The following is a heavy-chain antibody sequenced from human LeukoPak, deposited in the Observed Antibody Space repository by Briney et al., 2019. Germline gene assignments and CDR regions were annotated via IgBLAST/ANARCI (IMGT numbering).Heavy chain of an antibody. Sequence: PSETLSLTCTVSGDSITSYNWNWIRQPPGKGLEWIGYFSYSGSTNYNPSLKSRVTISVDTSKNQFSLKLSSVTAADTAVYYCATTGLIAATGTYSAYWGQGTLVTVSS. CDR3: ATTGLIAATGTYSAY. D-gene: IGHD6-13*01. V-gene: IGHV4-59*08. CDR2: FSYSGST. J-gene: IGHJ4*02. CDR1: GDSITSYN.